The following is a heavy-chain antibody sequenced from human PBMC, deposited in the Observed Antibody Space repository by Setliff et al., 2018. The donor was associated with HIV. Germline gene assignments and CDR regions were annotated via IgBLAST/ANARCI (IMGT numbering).Heavy chain of an antibody. Sequence: ASVKVSCKASGDSFTNYYIHWVRQAPGQGLEWVGMISPSGNLIDNAEKFQGRVTMTRDTSTSTVYMEMSSLTSDDTAVYYCVRGGGTSRSVSPFAYWGQGTLVTVSS. D-gene: IGHD1-1*01. CDR1: GDSFTNYY. V-gene: IGHV1-46*01. CDR2: ISPSGNLI. J-gene: IGHJ4*02. CDR3: VRGGGTSRSVSPFAY.